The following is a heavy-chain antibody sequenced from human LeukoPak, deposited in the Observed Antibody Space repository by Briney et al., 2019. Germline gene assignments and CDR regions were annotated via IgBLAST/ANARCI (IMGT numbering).Heavy chain of an antibody. D-gene: IGHD3-9*01. CDR2: INPNSGGT. Sequence: ASVKVSCKASGYTFTGYYMHWVRQAPGQGLEWMGWINPNSGGTDYAQKFQGRVTMTRDTSISTAYMELSRLRSDDTAVYYCARGPDFTISYYMDVWGKGTTVTISS. CDR3: ARGPDFTISYYMDV. V-gene: IGHV1-2*02. CDR1: GYTFTGYY. J-gene: IGHJ6*03.